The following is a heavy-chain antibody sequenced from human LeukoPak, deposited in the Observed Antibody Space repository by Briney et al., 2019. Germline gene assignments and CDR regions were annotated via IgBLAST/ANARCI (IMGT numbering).Heavy chain of an antibody. CDR2: INHSGST. J-gene: IGHJ6*03. V-gene: IGHV4-34*01. CDR3: ARHKRAIFGPYYYYYMDV. Sequence: SETLSLTCAVYGGSFSGYYWSWIRQPPGKGLEWIGEINHSGSTNYNPSLKSRVTISVDTSKNQFSLKLSSVTAADTAVYYCARHKRAIFGPYYYYYMDVWGKGTTVTVSS. CDR1: GGSFSGYY. D-gene: IGHD3-3*01.